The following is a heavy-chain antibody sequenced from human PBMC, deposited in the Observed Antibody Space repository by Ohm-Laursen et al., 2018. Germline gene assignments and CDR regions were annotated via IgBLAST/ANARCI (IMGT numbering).Heavy chain of an antibody. Sequence: SLRLSCAASGFTFSSYDMHWVRQATGKGLEWVSAIGTAGGTYYPGSVKGRFTISRENAKNSLYLQMNSLRAGDTAVYYCARGTQQDYYYYGMDVWGQGTTVTVSS. J-gene: IGHJ6*02. V-gene: IGHV3-13*01. CDR1: GFTFSSYD. CDR3: ARGTQQDYYYYGMDV. D-gene: IGHD1/OR15-1a*01. CDR2: IGTAGGT.